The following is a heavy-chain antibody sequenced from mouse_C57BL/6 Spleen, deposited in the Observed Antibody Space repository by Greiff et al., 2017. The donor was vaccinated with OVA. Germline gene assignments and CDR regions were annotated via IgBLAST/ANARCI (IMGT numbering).Heavy chain of an antibody. V-gene: IGHV1-82*01. Sequence: QVQLQQSGPELVKPGASVKISCKASGYAFSSSWMNWVKQRPGKGLEWIGRISPGDGATNSNGTFKGKATLTADKSSRTAYMQLSSLTSEDSAVYFGARSSDYYGSPYWYFDVWGTGTTVTVAS. CDR2: ISPGDGAT. CDR3: ARSSDYYGSPYWYFDV. D-gene: IGHD1-1*01. J-gene: IGHJ1*03. CDR1: GYAFSSSW.